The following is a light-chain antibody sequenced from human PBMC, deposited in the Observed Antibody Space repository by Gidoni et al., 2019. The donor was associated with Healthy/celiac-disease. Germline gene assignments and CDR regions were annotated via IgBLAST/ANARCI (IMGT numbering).Light chain of an antibody. V-gene: IGKV3-15*01. CDR1: QSVSSN. CDR2: GAS. Sequence: EIVMTQSPATLSVSPGERATLSCRASQSVSSNLAWYQQKPGQAPRLRIYGASTRATGIPARFSGSGSGTEFTLTISSLHSEDFAVYYCQQYNNWPYTFGQGTKLEIK. CDR3: QQYNNWPYT. J-gene: IGKJ2*01.